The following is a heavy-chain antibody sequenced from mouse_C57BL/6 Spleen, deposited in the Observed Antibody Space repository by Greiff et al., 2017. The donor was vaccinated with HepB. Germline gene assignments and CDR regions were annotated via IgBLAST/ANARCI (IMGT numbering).Heavy chain of an antibody. D-gene: IGHD4-1*01. CDR3: ARGGLRWEGYFDV. CDR2: IYPGSGNT. V-gene: IGHV1-76*01. Sequence: QVQLQQSGAELVRPGASVKLSCKASGYTFTDYYINWVKQRPGQGLEWIARIYPGSGNTYYNEKFKGKVTLSAEKSSSTAYMQLSRLTSEDSAVYFCARGGLRWEGYFDVWGTGTTVTVSS. CDR1: GYTFTDYY. J-gene: IGHJ1*03.